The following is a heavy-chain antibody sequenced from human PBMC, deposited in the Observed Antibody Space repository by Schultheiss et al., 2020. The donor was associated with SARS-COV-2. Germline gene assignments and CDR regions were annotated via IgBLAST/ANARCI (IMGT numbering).Heavy chain of an antibody. D-gene: IGHD1-26*01. V-gene: IGHV3-21*04. CDR3: AKDDGVGATLNFDY. Sequence: GGSLRLSCAASGFTFSSYAMHWVRQAPGKGLEWVSSISSSSSYIYYADSVKGRFTISRDNSKNSLYLQMNSLRAEDTAVYYCAKDDGVGATLNFDYWGQGTLVTVSS. CDR2: ISSSSSYI. CDR1: GFTFSSYA. J-gene: IGHJ4*02.